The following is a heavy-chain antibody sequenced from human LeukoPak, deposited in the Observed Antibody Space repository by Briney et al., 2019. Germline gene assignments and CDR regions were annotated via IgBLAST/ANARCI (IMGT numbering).Heavy chain of an antibody. CDR1: GFTVSRNY. D-gene: IGHD1-14*01. J-gene: IGHJ4*02. V-gene: IGHV3-66*01. Sequence: GGSLRLSCAASGFTVSRNYMSWVRQAPGKGLEWVSVIYSGGSIYYADSVKGRFTISRDNSKNTLYLQMNSLRAEDTAVYYCARDGDSITGYYFDYWGQGTLVTVSS. CDR2: IYSGGSI. CDR3: ARDGDSITGYYFDY.